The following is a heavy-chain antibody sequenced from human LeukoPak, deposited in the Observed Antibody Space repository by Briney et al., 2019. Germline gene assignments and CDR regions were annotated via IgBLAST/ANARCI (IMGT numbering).Heavy chain of an antibody. V-gene: IGHV1-18*01. CDR2: ISAYSDNA. CDR1: DYIFTGYG. D-gene: IGHD1-14*01. CDR3: ARTTAWARTKFDY. J-gene: IGHJ4*02. Sequence: GASVKVSCKASDYIFTGYGFTWVRQAPGQGLEWMGWISAYSDNANYAQNLQGRVTMTTDTSTSTAYMELRSLRSDDTAVYYCARTTAWARTKFDYWGQGTLVTVSS.